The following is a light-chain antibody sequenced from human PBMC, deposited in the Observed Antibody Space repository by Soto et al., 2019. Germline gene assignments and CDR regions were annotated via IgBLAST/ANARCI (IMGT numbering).Light chain of an antibody. CDR3: QHADSFPLIT. J-gene: IGKJ5*01. CDR2: AAS. V-gene: IGKV1-12*01. Sequence: DIQMTQSPSSVSASVGERVTITCRSSEDISTWLDWYQQKPGKAPKLLIYAASSLQSGVPSRFSGRGSGTAFPLTISSMQPEDFATYYCQHADSFPLITFGQGTRLDIK. CDR1: EDISTW.